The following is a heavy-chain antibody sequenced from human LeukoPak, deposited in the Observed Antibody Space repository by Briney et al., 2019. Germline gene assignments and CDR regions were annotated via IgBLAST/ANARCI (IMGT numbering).Heavy chain of an antibody. CDR3: AKLFWSGYSDY. CDR2: FSGTGGST. CDR1: GFTFSTYA. D-gene: IGHD3-3*01. Sequence: GGSLRLSCAASGFTFSTYAMSWVRQAPGKGLEWVSIFSGTGGSTFYADSVKGRFTISRDDSKNTLYLQMNSLRAEDTAVYYCAKLFWSGYSDYWGQGTLVTVSS. J-gene: IGHJ4*02. V-gene: IGHV3-23*01.